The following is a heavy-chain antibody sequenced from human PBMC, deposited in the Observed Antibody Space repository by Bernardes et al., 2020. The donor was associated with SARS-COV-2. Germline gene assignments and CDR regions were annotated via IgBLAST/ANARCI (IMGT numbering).Heavy chain of an antibody. CDR1: GGSITNYY. V-gene: IGHV4-34*01. D-gene: IGHD3-9*01. CDR2: SSHSGCA. CDR3: ARGDILTGYYDPGSVPRSYYFDV. Sequence: LSPTCTVSGGSITNYYWIWIRQPPGKVLEWPCESSHSGCANYNPSLKSRVTMSVDTSESQFSLKLNSVTAADTAGYYCARGDILTGYYDPGSVPRSYYFDVWGRATLLTVSS. J-gene: IGHJ4*02.